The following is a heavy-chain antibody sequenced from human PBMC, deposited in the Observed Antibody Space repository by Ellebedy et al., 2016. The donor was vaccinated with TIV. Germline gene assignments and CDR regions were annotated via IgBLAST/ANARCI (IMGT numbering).Heavy chain of an antibody. Sequence: ASVKVSCKASGYTFTSYTVNWVRQAPGQGLEWMGWINTNTGNPTYAQGFTGRFVFSLDTSVSTAYLQISSLKAEDTAVYYCARDTYGGKLQVDYWGQGTLVTVSS. CDR1: GYTFTSYT. J-gene: IGHJ4*02. V-gene: IGHV7-4-1*02. D-gene: IGHD4-23*01. CDR3: ARDTYGGKLQVDY. CDR2: INTNTGNP.